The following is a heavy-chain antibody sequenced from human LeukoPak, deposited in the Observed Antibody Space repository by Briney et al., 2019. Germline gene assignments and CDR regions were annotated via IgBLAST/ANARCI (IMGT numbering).Heavy chain of an antibody. J-gene: IGHJ4*02. CDR1: GFTFDDFDDYG. Sequence: GGSLRLSCAASGFTFDDFDDYGMNWVRQVPGKGLEWVSAISGSGGSTYYADSVKGRFTISRDNSKNTLYLQMSSLRAEDTAVYYCAKVSEAGGWYYFDYWGQGTLVTVSS. V-gene: IGHV3-23*01. CDR3: AKVSEAGGWYYFDY. CDR2: ISGSGGST. D-gene: IGHD6-19*01.